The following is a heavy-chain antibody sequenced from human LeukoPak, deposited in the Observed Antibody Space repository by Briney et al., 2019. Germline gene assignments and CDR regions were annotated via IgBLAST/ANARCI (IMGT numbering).Heavy chain of an antibody. V-gene: IGHV3-74*01. CDR3: AKDSWQWLEVRHFDY. CDR1: GLTFSSDW. Sequence: QPGGSLRLSCAASGLTFSSDWMHWVRQVPGKGLVWVSRINSDASTINYADSVKGRFTISRDNSQNTLYLQMNSLRAEDTAVYYCAKDSWQWLEVRHFDYWGQGTLVTVSS. CDR2: INSDASTI. J-gene: IGHJ4*02. D-gene: IGHD6-19*01.